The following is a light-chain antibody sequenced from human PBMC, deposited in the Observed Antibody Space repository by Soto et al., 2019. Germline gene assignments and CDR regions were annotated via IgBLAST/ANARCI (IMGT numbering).Light chain of an antibody. CDR3: QQYNSYSLYS. CDR1: QSISTW. J-gene: IGKJ2*01. V-gene: IGKV1-5*01. Sequence: DLQMTQSPSTLSASVGDRVTITCRASQSISTWLAWYQQKPGKAPKLLIYDASSLESGVSSRFSGSGSGTEFTLTISSLQPDDFATYSCQQYNSYSLYSFGQGTKLEIE. CDR2: DAS.